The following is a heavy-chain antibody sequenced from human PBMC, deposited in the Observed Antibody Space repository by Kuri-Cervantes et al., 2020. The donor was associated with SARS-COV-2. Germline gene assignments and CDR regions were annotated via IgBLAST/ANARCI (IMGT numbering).Heavy chain of an antibody. J-gene: IGHJ6*02. Sequence: SVKVSCKASGGTFSSYAISWVRQAPGQGLEWMGGIIPIFGTANYAQKFQGRVTITADKSTCTAYMELSSLRSEDTAVYYCARSRLTGYYYYGMDVWGQGTTVTVSS. CDR1: GGTFSSYA. D-gene: IGHD2-8*01. V-gene: IGHV1-69*06. CDR3: ARSRLTGYYYYGMDV. CDR2: IIPIFGTA.